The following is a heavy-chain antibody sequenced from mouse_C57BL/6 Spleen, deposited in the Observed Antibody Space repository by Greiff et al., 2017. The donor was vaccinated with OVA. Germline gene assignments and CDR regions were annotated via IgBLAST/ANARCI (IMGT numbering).Heavy chain of an antibody. D-gene: IGHD2-4*01. Sequence: QVQLKESGPGLVAPSRTLSLSCAVSGFSFTSYGVAWVRQPPGKGLEWLGVIWGGGSTNYNSAPMSSLCISNDNSKSQVFLKMISLQTDDTAMYYCAKIRYYDAKGIAMYYWGQGTSVTVAS. V-gene: IGHV2-9*01. CDR3: AKIRYYDAKGIAMYY. J-gene: IGHJ4*01. CDR2: IWGGGST. CDR1: GFSFTSYG.